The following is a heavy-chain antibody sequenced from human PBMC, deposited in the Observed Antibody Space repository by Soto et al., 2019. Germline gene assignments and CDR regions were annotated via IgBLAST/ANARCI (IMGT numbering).Heavy chain of an antibody. CDR1: GGSFSGYY. CDR3: ARGGQLLLY. D-gene: IGHD2-15*01. Sequence: PSETLSLTCAVYGGSFSGYYWSWIRQPPGKGLEWIGEINHSGSTNYNPSLKSRITISVDTSKNQFSLKLSSVTAADTAVYYCARGGQLLLYWGQGTLVTVSS. J-gene: IGHJ4*02. V-gene: IGHV4-34*01. CDR2: INHSGST.